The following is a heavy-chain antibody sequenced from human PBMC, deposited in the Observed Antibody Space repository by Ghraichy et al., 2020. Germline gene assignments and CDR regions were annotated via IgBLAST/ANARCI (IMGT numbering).Heavy chain of an antibody. CDR2: MYSDGSDT. D-gene: IGHD2-21*02. CDR3: ARRALDCDGDCYHRRSFDS. Sequence: GESLNISCQGSGYTFTNYWIAWVRQMPGKGLEWMGFMYSDGSDTRYSPSFQGQVTMSADRSISTAYLQMNSLKASDTAIYFCARRALDCDGDCYHRRSFDSWGQGTLVTVSS. J-gene: IGHJ4*02. V-gene: IGHV5-51*01. CDR1: GYTFTNYW.